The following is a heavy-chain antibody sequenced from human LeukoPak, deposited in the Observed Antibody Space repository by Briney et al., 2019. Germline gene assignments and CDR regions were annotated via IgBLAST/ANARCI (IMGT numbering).Heavy chain of an antibody. Sequence: GRSLRLSCAASGFTFSSYGMHWVRQAPVKGLEWAAVICYDGSNKYYADSVKGRFTISRDNSKKSLYLQMNILRAEDTAVYYCGKMACFYYDSSGPFDYWGQGTLVTVSS. V-gene: IGHV3-33*06. D-gene: IGHD3-22*01. J-gene: IGHJ4*02. CDR3: GKMACFYYDSSGPFDY. CDR2: ICYDGSNK. CDR1: GFTFSSYG.